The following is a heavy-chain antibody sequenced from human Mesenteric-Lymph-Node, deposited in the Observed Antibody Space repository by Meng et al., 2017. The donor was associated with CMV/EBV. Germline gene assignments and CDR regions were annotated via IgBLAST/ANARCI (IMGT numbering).Heavy chain of an antibody. D-gene: IGHD5-12*01. CDR1: GFIFSNSP. CDR2: ISYDGNHK. V-gene: IGHV3-30*04. Sequence: GESLKISCAASGFIFSNSPMHWVRQAPGKGLQWVTVISYDGNHKYYADSVKGRFTIARDDSKNTLYLEMNSLRPEDTAVYYCARGSIVAYAEYFLHWGRGTLVTVSS. J-gene: IGHJ1*01. CDR3: ARGSIVAYAEYFLH.